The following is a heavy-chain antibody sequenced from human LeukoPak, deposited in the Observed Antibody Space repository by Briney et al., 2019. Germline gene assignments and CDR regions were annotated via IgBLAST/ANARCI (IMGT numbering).Heavy chain of an antibody. CDR1: GLTLSSYE. J-gene: IGHJ6*03. CDR3: ARDGYSYAYYYYYMYV. Sequence: GGSLRLSCAASGLTLSSYEIDSVRQARGKGLEWDSYILSSGSTISYADSVKGRFTISSDNANNSLYLLMNSLRAEDKAVYYCARDGYSYAYYYYYMYVWGKGTTVTISS. CDR2: ILSSGSTI. D-gene: IGHD5-18*01. V-gene: IGHV3-48*03.